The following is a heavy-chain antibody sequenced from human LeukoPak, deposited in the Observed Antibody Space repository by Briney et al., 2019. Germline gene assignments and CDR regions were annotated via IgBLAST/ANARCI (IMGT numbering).Heavy chain of an antibody. Sequence: GGSLRLSCAASGFTFSSHSMNWVRQTPGKGLEWVSYISSGSSARYYADSVKGRFTISRDDARNSLYLQMNSLRAEDTAVYYCARDKGDYHTSGSLFVFGGQGTLVTVSS. CDR2: ISSGSSAR. CDR3: ARDKGDYHTSGSLFVF. V-gene: IGHV3-48*01. J-gene: IGHJ4*02. CDR1: GFTFSSHS. D-gene: IGHD3-22*01.